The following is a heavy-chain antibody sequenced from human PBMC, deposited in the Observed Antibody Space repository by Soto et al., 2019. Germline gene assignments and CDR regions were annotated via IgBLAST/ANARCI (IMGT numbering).Heavy chain of an antibody. J-gene: IGHJ6*02. CDR2: INHSGST. CDR1: GGSFSGYY. CDR3: RKQKGDSRTYNGMDV. V-gene: IGHV4-34*01. Sequence: SETLSLTCAVYGGSFSGYYWSWIRQPPGKGLEWIGEINHSGSTNYNPSLKSRVTISVDTSKNQFSLKLSSVTAADTAVYYCRKQKGDSRTYNGMDVWGQGTTVTVSS. D-gene: IGHD2-21*02.